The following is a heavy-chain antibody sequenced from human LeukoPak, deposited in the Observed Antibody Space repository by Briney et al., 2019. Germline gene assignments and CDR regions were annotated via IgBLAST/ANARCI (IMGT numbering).Heavy chain of an antibody. Sequence: SVKVSCKASGYTFTSYYMHWVRQAPGQGLEWMGRIIPIFGAANYAQKFQGRVTITTDESTSTAYMELSSLRSEDTAVYYCARDSSGWYYFDYWGQGTLVTVSS. CDR1: GYTFTSYY. D-gene: IGHD6-19*01. CDR3: ARDSSGWYYFDY. J-gene: IGHJ4*02. CDR2: IIPIFGAA. V-gene: IGHV1-69*05.